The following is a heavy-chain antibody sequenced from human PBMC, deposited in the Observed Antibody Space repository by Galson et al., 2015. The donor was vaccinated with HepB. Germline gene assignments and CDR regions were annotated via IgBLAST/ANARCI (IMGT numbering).Heavy chain of an antibody. CDR3: TTSGIASYYYYGMAV. J-gene: IGHJ6*02. CDR1: GFTFSSYA. CDR2: IKSKTDGGTT. D-gene: IGHD1-14*01. V-gene: IGHV3-15*01. Sequence: SLRLSCAASGFTFSSYAMHWVRQAPGKGLEWVGRIKSKTDGGTTDYAAPVKGRFTISRDDSKNTLYLQMNSLKTEDTAVYYCTTSGIASYYYYGMAVWGPGTTVTASS.